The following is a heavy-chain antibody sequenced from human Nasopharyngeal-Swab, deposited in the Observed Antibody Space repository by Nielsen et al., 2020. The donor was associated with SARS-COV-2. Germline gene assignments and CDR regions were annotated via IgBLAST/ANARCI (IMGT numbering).Heavy chain of an antibody. J-gene: IGHJ6*02. CDR1: GFTFSSYW. CDR2: IKRDGSST. Sequence: GSLRLSCAASGFTFSSYWIHWVRQAPGKGLVWVARIKRDGSSTNYADSVKGQFTISRDNAKNSLYLQMNSLRAEDTALYYCAKDIYDGYSYGPYYYYGMDVWGQGTTVTVSS. V-gene: IGHV3-74*01. D-gene: IGHD5-18*01. CDR3: AKDIYDGYSYGPYYYYGMDV.